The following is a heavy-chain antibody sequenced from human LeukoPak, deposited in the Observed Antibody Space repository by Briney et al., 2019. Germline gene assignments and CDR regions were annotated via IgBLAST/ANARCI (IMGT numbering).Heavy chain of an antibody. CDR2: ISTASGNT. D-gene: IGHD6-13*01. CDR3: ARRWYGTDEVFDS. CDR1: GYTFTSYS. Sequence: ASVKVSCKASGYTFTSYSIHWVRQAPGQSPEWLGWISTASGNTYCSQKFQDRVTLTRDTSASTVYLDLTSLGFEDTAVYYCARRWYGTDEVFDSWGQGTLVTVSS. J-gene: IGHJ4*02. V-gene: IGHV1-3*04.